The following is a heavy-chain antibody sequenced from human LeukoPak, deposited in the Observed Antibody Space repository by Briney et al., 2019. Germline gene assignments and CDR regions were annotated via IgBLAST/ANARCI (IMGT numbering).Heavy chain of an antibody. J-gene: IGHJ4*02. CDR1: GYTFTSYD. CDR2: MNPNSGNT. D-gene: IGHD6-6*01. V-gene: IGHV1-8*01. CDR3: ARGFIAARLDYGFGY. Sequence: GASVKVSCKASGYTFTSYDINWVRQATGQGLEWMGWMNPNSGNTGYAQKFQGRVTMTRNTSISTAYMELSSLRSEDTAVYYCARGFIAARLDYGFGYWGQGTLVTVSS.